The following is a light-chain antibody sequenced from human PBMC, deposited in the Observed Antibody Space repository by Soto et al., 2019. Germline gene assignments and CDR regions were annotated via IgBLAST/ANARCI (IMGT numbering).Light chain of an antibody. Sequence: QSVLTQPASVSGSPGQSITISCTGTTSDVGTYNLVSGYQQLPDKAPKLMIYEGIKRPSGVSNRFSGSKSDYTASLTISGLLAEDEADYYCCSYAGSSTVVFGGGTKVTVL. CDR2: EGI. CDR3: CSYAGSSTVV. CDR1: TSDVGTYNL. J-gene: IGLJ2*01. V-gene: IGLV2-23*01.